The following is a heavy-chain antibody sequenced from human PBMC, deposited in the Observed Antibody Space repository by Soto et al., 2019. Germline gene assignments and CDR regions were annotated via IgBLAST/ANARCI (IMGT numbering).Heavy chain of an antibody. CDR1: GYIFTNYY. V-gene: IGHV1-46*01. CDR2: INPIPTSGSA. D-gene: IGHD3-22*01. Sequence: ASVKVSCKASGYIFTNYYIHWVRQAPGQGLEWMAIINPIPTSGSANYAQKFQGRVTVTGDASTSTVYLELSSLRSEDTAVYYCASSYYDSSGYYSYYFDYWGQGTLVTVSS. J-gene: IGHJ4*02. CDR3: ASSYYDSSGYYSYYFDY.